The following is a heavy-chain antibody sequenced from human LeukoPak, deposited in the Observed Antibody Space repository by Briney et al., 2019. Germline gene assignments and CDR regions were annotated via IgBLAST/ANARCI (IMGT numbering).Heavy chain of an antibody. V-gene: IGHV4-4*07. CDR3: ARDVGYFNI. Sequence: SETLSLTCTVSGGSMSGYYWSWIRQPAGKGLEWIGRIYPTGGTNYNPSLESRVTVSVDTSKNQFSLKLSSVTAADTAVYYCARDVGYFNIWGQGTLVSVSS. CDR2: IYPTGGT. D-gene: IGHD6-13*01. CDR1: GGSMSGYY. J-gene: IGHJ4*02.